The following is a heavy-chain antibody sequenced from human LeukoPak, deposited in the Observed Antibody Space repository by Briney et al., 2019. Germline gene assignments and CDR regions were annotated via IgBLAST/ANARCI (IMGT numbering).Heavy chain of an antibody. D-gene: IGHD1-26*01. CDR2: IKQDGSEK. Sequence: PGGSLRLSCAASGFTFSSYWMSWVRQAPGKGLEWVANIKQDGSEKYYVDSVKGRFTISRDNAKNSLYLQMNSLRADDTAIYYCVKDAGIYPAWYFDYWGQGTLVTVST. CDR1: GFTFSSYW. CDR3: VKDAGIYPAWYFDY. J-gene: IGHJ4*02. V-gene: IGHV3-7*03.